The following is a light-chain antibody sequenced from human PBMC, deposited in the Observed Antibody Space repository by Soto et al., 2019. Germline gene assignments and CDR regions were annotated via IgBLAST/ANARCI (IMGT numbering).Light chain of an antibody. Sequence: DIQMTQSPSSLSASIGDRVTITCRASQDIRNYLAWYQQKSGKVPELLIYAASTLQSGVPSRFTGSGSGTDFALTISSLQPEDVATYFCQKYNTAPLTFGGGTKVEI. CDR3: QKYNTAPLT. V-gene: IGKV1-27*01. J-gene: IGKJ4*01. CDR2: AAS. CDR1: QDIRNY.